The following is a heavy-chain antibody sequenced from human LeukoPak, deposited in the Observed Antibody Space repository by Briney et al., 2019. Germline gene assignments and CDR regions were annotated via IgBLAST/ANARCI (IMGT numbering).Heavy chain of an antibody. V-gene: IGHV5-51*01. D-gene: IGHD5-18*01. CDR3: ARPIAGYSYGTLDNWFDP. J-gene: IGHJ5*02. CDR2: IYPGDSDT. CDR1: GYSFTRYW. Sequence: GESLKISCKGSGYSFTRYWIGWVRQMPGKGPEWMGLIYPGDSDTRYSPSFQGQVTISADKSISTSYLQWSSLKASDTAMYYCARPIAGYSYGTLDNWFDPWGQGTLVTVSS.